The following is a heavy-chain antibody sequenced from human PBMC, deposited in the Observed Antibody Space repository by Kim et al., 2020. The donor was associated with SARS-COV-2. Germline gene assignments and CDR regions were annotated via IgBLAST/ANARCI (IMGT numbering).Heavy chain of an antibody. Sequence: SETLSLTCTVSGGSITSSSYFRGWIRQSPGKGLEWLGSVYFSGSVYDNSSLKSRVTISVNRSKNQFYLELASVTAADTAVYYCARPPGDTPGDWPPGFFAHWGQGILVTVSS. CDR2: VYFSGSV. J-gene: IGHJ4*02. D-gene: IGHD3-9*01. CDR3: ARPPGDTPGDWPPGFFAH. CDR1: GGSITSSSYF. V-gene: IGHV4-39*01.